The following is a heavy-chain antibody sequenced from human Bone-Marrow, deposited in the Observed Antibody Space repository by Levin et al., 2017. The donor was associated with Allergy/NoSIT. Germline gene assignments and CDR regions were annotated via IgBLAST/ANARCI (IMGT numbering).Heavy chain of an antibody. J-gene: IGHJ6*03. CDR1: GGSINNYY. CDR3: ARGPDYGPARCYHMDV. CDR2: IYYNGNT. D-gene: IGHD3-10*01. V-gene: IGHV4-59*01. Sequence: SETLSLTCTVSGGSINNYYWNWIRRPPGKGLEWIGYIYYNGNTNYNPSLKSRVTISLDTSKNQVSLELSSVTAADTAVYSWARGPDYGPARCYHMDVWGKGTTVTVSS.